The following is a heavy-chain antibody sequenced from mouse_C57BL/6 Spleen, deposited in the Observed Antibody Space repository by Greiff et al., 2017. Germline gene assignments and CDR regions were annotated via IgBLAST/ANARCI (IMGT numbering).Heavy chain of an antibody. CDR3: ARPYCCGSSLAWFAY. CDR2: IYPGSGSP. CDR1: GYTFTSYW. Sequence: QVQLKQPGAELVKPGASVKMSCKASGYTFTSYWITWVKQRPGQGLEWIGDIYPGSGSPNYNEKFKSKATLTVDTSSSTAYMQLSSLTSEDSAVYYCARPYCCGSSLAWFAYWGQGTLGTVSA. V-gene: IGHV1-55*01. J-gene: IGHJ3*01. D-gene: IGHD1-1*01.